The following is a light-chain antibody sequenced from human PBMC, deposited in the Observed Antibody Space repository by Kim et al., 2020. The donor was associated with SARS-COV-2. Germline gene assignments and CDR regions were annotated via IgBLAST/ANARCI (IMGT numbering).Light chain of an antibody. Sequence: GHKVPIHCSGSTTNIVSNYVHWYQQLPGTAPNLLIYRNNQRPSGLPDRFSGSKSGTSASLAISGLRSEDEADYYCAAWDDSLSGWVFGGGTQLTVL. CDR3: AAWDDSLSGWV. CDR2: RNN. J-gene: IGLJ3*02. CDR1: TTNIVSNY. V-gene: IGLV1-47*01.